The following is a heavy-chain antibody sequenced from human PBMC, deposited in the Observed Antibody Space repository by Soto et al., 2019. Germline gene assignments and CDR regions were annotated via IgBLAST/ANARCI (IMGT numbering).Heavy chain of an antibody. CDR2: ISYDGSNK. V-gene: IGHV3-30-3*01. Sequence: QVQLVESGGGVVQPGRSLRLSCAASGFTFSSYAMHWVRQAPGKGLEWVAVISYDGSNKYYADSVKGRFTISRDNSKNTLYLQMNSLRAEDTAVYYCARDYYDSSGPDAFAIWGQGTMVTVSS. CDR3: ARDYYDSSGPDAFAI. J-gene: IGHJ3*02. D-gene: IGHD3-22*01. CDR1: GFTFSSYA.